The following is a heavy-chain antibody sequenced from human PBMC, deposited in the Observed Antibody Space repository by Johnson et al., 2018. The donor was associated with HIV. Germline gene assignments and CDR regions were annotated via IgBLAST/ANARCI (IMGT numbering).Heavy chain of an antibody. Sequence: QEQLVESGGGVVQPGGSLRLSCAASGFTLSIYGMHWVRQAPGKGLEWVTFIRYDGSNKYYAESVKGRFTISRDNPKNTLYLQMNSLRREDTAVYYCAKGGVGRDGNRDAFDIWGQGTMVTVSS. J-gene: IGHJ3*02. CDR2: IRYDGSNK. CDR3: AKGGVGRDGNRDAFDI. D-gene: IGHD5-24*01. V-gene: IGHV3-30*02. CDR1: GFTLSIYG.